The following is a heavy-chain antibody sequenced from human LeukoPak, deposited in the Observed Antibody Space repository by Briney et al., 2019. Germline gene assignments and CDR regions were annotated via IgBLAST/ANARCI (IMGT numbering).Heavy chain of an antibody. J-gene: IGHJ5*01. CDR2: INPSGGST. CDR3: ARDSGIAAAPGGWFDP. CDR1: GYTFTSYY. Sequence: ASVKVSCKASGYTFTSYYMHWVRQAPGQGLEWMGIINPSGGSTSYAQKFQGRVTMTRDMSTSTVYMELSSLRSEDTAVYYCARDSGIAAAPGGWFDPWGQGTLVTVSS. V-gene: IGHV1-46*01. D-gene: IGHD6-13*01.